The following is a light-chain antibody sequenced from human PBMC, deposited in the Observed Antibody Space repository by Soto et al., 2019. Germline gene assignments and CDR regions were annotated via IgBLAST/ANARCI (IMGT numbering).Light chain of an antibody. J-gene: IGKJ1*01. Sequence: EIVVTQSPLYLPVTPGEPASISCKSSQSLLHSNGNTYLDWYLQKPGQSPQLLLYLVSNRASGVPDRFRVSGSGTDCTLNISRVEAEDVGFDYCMKAVHTRTFGQGTKVEIK. CDR1: QSLLHSNGNTY. V-gene: IGKV2-28*01. CDR3: MKAVHTRT. CDR2: LVS.